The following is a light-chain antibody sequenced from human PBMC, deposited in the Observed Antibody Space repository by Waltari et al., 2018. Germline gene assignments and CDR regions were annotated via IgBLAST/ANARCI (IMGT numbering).Light chain of an antibody. CDR1: QTISNSS. Sequence: RAHQTISNSSLPWYQQKPSQASRLCIYDASSRATGITDRFGGSGYGTDFTLTISRLETEDFAVYYCRHYGTSPPWTFGQGTKVEI. CDR2: DAS. V-gene: IGKV3-20*01. CDR3: RHYGTSPPWT. J-gene: IGKJ1*01.